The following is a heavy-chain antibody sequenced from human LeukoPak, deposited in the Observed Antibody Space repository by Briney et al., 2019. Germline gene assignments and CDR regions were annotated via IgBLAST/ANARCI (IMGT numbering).Heavy chain of an antibody. J-gene: IGHJ6*04. CDR3: AKDRCSGGSCYVADV. Sequence: PGGSLRLSCAASGFTFSRFGMSWVRQAPGEGLEWVSTISYSGGSTDYADSVKGRFTISRDNSKNTLYLQMNSLRAEDTAVYYCAKDRCSGGSCYVADVWGKGTTVTISS. D-gene: IGHD2-15*01. V-gene: IGHV3-23*01. CDR1: GFTFSRFG. CDR2: ISYSGGST.